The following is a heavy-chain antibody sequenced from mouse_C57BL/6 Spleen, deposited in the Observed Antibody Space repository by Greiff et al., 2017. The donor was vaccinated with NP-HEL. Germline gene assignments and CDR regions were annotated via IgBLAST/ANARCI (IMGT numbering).Heavy chain of an antibody. J-gene: IGHJ2*01. CDR1: GYTFTSYW. Sequence: QVQLQHPGAELVMPGASVKLSCKASGYTFTSYWMHWVKQRPGQGLEWIGEIDPSDSYTNYNQKFKGKSTLTVDKSSSTAYMQLSSLTSEDSAVYYCARRNYGNYPYYFDYWGQGTTLTVSS. V-gene: IGHV1-69*01. CDR2: IDPSDSYT. D-gene: IGHD2-1*01. CDR3: ARRNYGNYPYYFDY.